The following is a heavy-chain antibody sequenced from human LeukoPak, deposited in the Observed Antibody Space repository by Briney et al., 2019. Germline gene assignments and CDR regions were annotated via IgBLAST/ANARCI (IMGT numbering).Heavy chain of an antibody. CDR1: EGTFSSYA. CDR2: IIPIFGTA. V-gene: IGHV1-69*13. Sequence: ASVKVSCKASEGTFSSYAISWVRQAPGQGLEWMGGIIPIFGTANYAQKFQGRVTITADESTSTAYMELSSLRSEDTAVYYCARSSRYYDSSGLQAYYFDYWGQGTLVTVSS. J-gene: IGHJ4*02. D-gene: IGHD3-22*01. CDR3: ARSSRYYDSSGLQAYYFDY.